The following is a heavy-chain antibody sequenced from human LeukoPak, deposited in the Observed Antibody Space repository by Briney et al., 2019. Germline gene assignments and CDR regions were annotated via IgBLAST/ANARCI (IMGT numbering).Heavy chain of an antibody. D-gene: IGHD4-23*01. V-gene: IGHV4-59*08. J-gene: IGHJ4*02. CDR1: GGSISSYY. CDR2: IYYSGGT. CDR3: ARGGNSLLHYFDY. Sequence: PSETLSLTCTVSGGSISSYYLSWIRQPPGKGPEWIGYIYYSGGTNYNPSLKSRVTISLDTSKNQFSLKLSSVTAADTAVYYCARGGNSLLHYFDYWGQGTLVTVSS.